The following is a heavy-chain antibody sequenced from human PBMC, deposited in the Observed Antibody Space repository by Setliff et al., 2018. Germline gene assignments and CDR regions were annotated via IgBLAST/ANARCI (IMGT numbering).Heavy chain of an antibody. J-gene: IGHJ6*02. V-gene: IGHV4-59*11. CDR1: GGSISSHY. CDR2: IYHSGNT. D-gene: IGHD2-15*01. Sequence: SETLSLTCTVSGGSISSHYWSWIRQSPGKGLEWIGTIYHSGNTYYNPSLNSRLTISVDTSKNQFSLRLTSVTAADTAIYYCARDRDCSGGSCYSHYYYGMDVWGQGTTVTVSS. CDR3: ARDRDCSGGSCYSHYYYGMDV.